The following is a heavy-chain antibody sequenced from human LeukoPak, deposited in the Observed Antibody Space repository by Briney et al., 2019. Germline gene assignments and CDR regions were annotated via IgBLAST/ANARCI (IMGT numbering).Heavy chain of an antibody. Sequence: SETLSLTCTVSGDSISSSYWSWIRQPPGKGLEWIGYILHSGSTNNNPSLQSRVTISLDTSKNQFSLKLSSVTAADTAVYYCARVGLDWGSIDYWGQGTLVTVSS. CDR1: GDSISSSY. D-gene: IGHD3/OR15-3a*01. CDR2: ILHSGST. V-gene: IGHV4-59*12. CDR3: ARVGLDWGSIDY. J-gene: IGHJ4*02.